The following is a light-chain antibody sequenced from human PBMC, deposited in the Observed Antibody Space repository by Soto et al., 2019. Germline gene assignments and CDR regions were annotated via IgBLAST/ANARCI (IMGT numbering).Light chain of an antibody. V-gene: IGLV2-8*01. Sequence: QSVLTQPPSASASPGQSVTISCTGTSSDVGGYNYVSWYQQHPGKAPKLMIYEVSKRPSGVPDRFSGSKSGNTASLTVSGLQAEDEADYYCSSYAGSNNRYVFGTGTKVTVL. CDR1: SSDVGGYNY. J-gene: IGLJ1*01. CDR2: EVS. CDR3: SSYAGSNNRYV.